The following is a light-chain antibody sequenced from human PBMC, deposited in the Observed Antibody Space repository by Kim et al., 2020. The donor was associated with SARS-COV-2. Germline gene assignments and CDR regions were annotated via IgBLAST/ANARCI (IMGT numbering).Light chain of an antibody. V-gene: IGLV3-25*03. CDR1: ALPKQY. Sequence: YELTQPPSVSVSPGQTARITCSGDALPKQYAYWYQQKPGQAPVLVIYKDSERPSGIPERFSGSSSGTTVTLTISGVQAEDEADYYCQSADSSGTYYVFGTGTKVTVL. CDR3: QSADSSGTYYV. J-gene: IGLJ1*01. CDR2: KDS.